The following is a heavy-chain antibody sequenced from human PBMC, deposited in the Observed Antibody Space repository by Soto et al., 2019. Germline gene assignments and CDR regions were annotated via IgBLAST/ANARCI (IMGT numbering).Heavy chain of an antibody. CDR3: AASDSSGYYSAYYFDY. CDR1: GFTFTSAA. V-gene: IGHV1-58*01. D-gene: IGHD3-22*01. CDR2: IVVGSGNT. J-gene: IGHJ4*02. Sequence: GASVKVSCKASGFTFTSAAVPWVRQARGQRLEWIGWIVVGSGNTNYAQKFQERVTITRDMSTSTAYMELSSLRSEDTAVYYCAASDSSGYYSAYYFDYWGQGTLVTSPQ.